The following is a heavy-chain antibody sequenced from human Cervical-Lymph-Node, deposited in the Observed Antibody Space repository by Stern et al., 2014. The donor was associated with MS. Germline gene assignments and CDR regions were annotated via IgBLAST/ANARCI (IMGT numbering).Heavy chain of an antibody. V-gene: IGHV3-73*01. CDR1: GFIFSGSS. CDR3: TSGGVLAANSFDN. Sequence: EVQLVESGGGLVQPGGSLKLSCAASGFIFSGSSMHWVRQASGEGLEWVGRIRSKINNYATAYAASVQGRFIISRDDSKNTAYLQMNSLKTEYTALYYCTSGGVLAANSFDNWGQGTLVTVSS. CDR2: IRSKINNYAT. J-gene: IGHJ4*02. D-gene: IGHD2-15*01.